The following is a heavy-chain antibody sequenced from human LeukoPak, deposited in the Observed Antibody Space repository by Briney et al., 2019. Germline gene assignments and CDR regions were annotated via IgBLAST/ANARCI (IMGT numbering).Heavy chain of an antibody. CDR1: GFTCSSYA. V-gene: IGHV3-23*01. D-gene: IGHD4-17*01. J-gene: IGHJ4*02. Sequence: GGSLRLSCAASGFTCSSYAMSWFRQAPGKGLEWVSGISGSGGSTNYADSVKGRFTISRDNSKNTLYVQMNSLRAEDTAVYYCAKDLSDYGDYEGYWGQGTLVTVSS. CDR2: ISGSGGST. CDR3: AKDLSDYGDYEGY.